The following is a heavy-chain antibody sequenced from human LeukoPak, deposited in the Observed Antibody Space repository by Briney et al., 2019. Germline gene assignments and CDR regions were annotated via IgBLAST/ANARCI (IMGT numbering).Heavy chain of an antibody. D-gene: IGHD3-10*01. V-gene: IGHV4-39*01. J-gene: IGHJ4*02. CDR1: GGSIGSSSYY. Sequence: KPSETLSLTCTVSGGSIGSSSYYWGWIRQPPGKGLEWIGSIYYSGSTYYNPSLKSRVTISVDTSKNQFSLKLSSVTAADTAVYYCARLLLWFGELLFGYFDYWGQGTLVTVS. CDR3: ARLLLWFGELLFGYFDY. CDR2: IYYSGST.